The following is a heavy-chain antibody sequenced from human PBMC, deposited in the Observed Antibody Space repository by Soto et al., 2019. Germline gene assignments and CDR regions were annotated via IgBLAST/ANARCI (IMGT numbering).Heavy chain of an antibody. CDR2: TSYRSKWYN. J-gene: IGHJ6*02. V-gene: IGHV6-1*01. CDR3: ARDYVVVVPAAIAAYYYYGMDV. Sequence: SQTLSLTCAISGDSVSSNSAAWNWIRQSPSRGLEWLGRTSYRSKWYNDYAVSVKSRITINPDTSKNQFSLQLNSVTPEETAVYYCARDYVVVVPAAIAAYYYYGMDVWGQGTTVTVSS. CDR1: GDSVSSNSAA. D-gene: IGHD2-2*02.